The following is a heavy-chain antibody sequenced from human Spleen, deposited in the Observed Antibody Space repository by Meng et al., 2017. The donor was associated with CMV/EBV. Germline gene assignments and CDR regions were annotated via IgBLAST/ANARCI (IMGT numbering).Heavy chain of an antibody. V-gene: IGHV4-61*01. CDR3: ARDATYCSGGSCSYNWFDP. CDR2: IYYSGST. J-gene: IGHJ5*02. Sequence: SETLSLTCTASDDSVSTGSYYWNWIRQPPGKGLEWIGYIYYSGSTNYNPSLKSRVTISVDTSKNQFSLKLSSVTAADTAVYYCARDATYCSGGSCSYNWFDPWGQGTLVTVSS. D-gene: IGHD2-15*01. CDR1: DDSVSTGSYY.